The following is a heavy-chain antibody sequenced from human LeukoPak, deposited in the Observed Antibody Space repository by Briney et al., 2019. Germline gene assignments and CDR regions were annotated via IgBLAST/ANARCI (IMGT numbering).Heavy chain of an antibody. CDR3: ARHSSGYFYLDY. J-gene: IGHJ4*02. CDR2: IYYSGST. CDR1: GGSFSGYY. D-gene: IGHD3-22*01. V-gene: IGHV4-59*08. Sequence: KPSETPSLTCAVYGGSFSGYYWSWIRQPPGKGLEWIGYIYYSGSTKYNPSLKSRVTISVDTSKNQFSLKLSAVTAADTAVYYCARHSSGYFYLDYWGQGALVTVSS.